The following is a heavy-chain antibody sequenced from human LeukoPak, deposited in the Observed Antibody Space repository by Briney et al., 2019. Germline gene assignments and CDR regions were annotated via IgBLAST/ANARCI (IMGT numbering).Heavy chain of an antibody. Sequence: GGSLRLSCVASGLTFNSHSMSWVRQAPGKGLEWVSAISGSGGSTYYADSVKGRFTISRDNSKNTLYLQMNSLRAEDTAVYYCAKDSWYYYGSGSYLDYWGQGTLVTVSS. CDR3: AKDSWYYYGSGSYLDY. CDR1: GLTFNSHS. CDR2: ISGSGGST. D-gene: IGHD3-10*01. J-gene: IGHJ4*02. V-gene: IGHV3-23*01.